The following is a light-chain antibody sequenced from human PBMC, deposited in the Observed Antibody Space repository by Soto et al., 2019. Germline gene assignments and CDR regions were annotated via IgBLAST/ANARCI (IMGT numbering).Light chain of an antibody. J-gene: IGKJ1*01. Sequence: DIQMTQSHSTLSASVGDRVTITCRASQSITNRLAWYQQKPGKAPKVLIYDASNLESGVPSRFSGSGSGTEFILTISSLQPDDFATYWCQHYGGMWAFGQGTKLEIK. CDR3: QHYGGMWA. V-gene: IGKV1-5*01. CDR1: QSITNR. CDR2: DAS.